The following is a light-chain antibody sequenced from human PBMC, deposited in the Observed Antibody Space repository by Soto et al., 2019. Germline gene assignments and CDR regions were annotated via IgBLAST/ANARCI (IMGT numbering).Light chain of an antibody. Sequence: QSALTQPASVSGSPGQSITISCTGTGSDVGDNNYVSWYQQHPGKAPKLMIYDVTHRPSGISNRFSGSKSGNTASLTISGLQAEDEADYYCSSYTSSSTLYVFGTGTEVTVL. CDR1: GSDVGDNNY. CDR3: SSYTSSSTLYV. CDR2: DVT. V-gene: IGLV2-14*01. J-gene: IGLJ1*01.